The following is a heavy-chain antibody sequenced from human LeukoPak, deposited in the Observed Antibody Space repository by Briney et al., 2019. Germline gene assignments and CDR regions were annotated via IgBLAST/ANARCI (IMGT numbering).Heavy chain of an antibody. CDR2: FDPEDGET. V-gene: IGHV1-24*01. CDR3: ATENILTGYYRNAFDI. J-gene: IGHJ3*02. Sequence: GASVKVSCKASGYSFTGHYMHWVRQAPGKGLEWMGGFDPEDGETIYAQKFQGRVTMTEDTSTDTAYMELSSLRSEDTAVYYCATENILTGYYRNAFDIWGQGTMVTVSS. D-gene: IGHD3-9*01. CDR1: GYSFTGHY.